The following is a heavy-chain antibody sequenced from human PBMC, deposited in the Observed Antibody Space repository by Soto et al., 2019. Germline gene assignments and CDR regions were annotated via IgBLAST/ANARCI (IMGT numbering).Heavy chain of an antibody. D-gene: IGHD3-22*01. CDR2: INHSGST. Sequence: PSETLSLTCAVYGGSFSGYYWSWIRQPPGKGLEWIGEINHSGSTNYNPSLKSRVTISVDTSKNQFSLKLSSVTAADTAVYYCARTYYYDSSGYYYAYFDYWGQGTLATVSS. CDR3: ARTYYYDSSGYYYAYFDY. V-gene: IGHV4-34*01. CDR1: GGSFSGYY. J-gene: IGHJ4*02.